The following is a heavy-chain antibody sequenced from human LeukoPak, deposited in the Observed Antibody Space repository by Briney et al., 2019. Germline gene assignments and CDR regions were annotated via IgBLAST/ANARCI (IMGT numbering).Heavy chain of an antibody. CDR1: GGSISSTSYY. J-gene: IGHJ4*02. Sequence: SETLSLTCTVSGGSISSTSYYWGWIRQPPGKGLEWIGSIYYSGSTYYNPSLKSRVTISVDTSKTQFFLKLSSVTAADRAVYYCAREKYYYGSGSYYPYWGQGTLVTVSS. V-gene: IGHV4-39*07. D-gene: IGHD3-10*01. CDR2: IYYSGST. CDR3: AREKYYYGSGSYYPY.